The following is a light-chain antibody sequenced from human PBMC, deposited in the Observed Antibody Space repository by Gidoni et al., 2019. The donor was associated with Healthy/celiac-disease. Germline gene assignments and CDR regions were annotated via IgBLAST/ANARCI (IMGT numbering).Light chain of an antibody. CDR1: QSVSSN. CDR3: QQYNNGPPLT. J-gene: IGKJ4*01. V-gene: IGKV3-15*01. CDR2: GAS. Sequence: EIVMTQSPATLSVSPGARSTLSCRASQSVSSNLAWYQQKPGQAPRPLIYGASTRATGIPARFSGSGSGTEFTLTISSLQSEDFAVYYCQQYNNGPPLTFGGGTKVEIK.